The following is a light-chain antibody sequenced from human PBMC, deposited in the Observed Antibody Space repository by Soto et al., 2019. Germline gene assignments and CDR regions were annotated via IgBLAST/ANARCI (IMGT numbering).Light chain of an antibody. Sequence: DIQMTQSPSSVSASVGDRVTITCRASQGISSWLAWYQQKPGKAPKLLIYDASSLESGVPSRFSGSGSGTEFTLPISSLQPEDFASYYCQQSYNVLSWTFGQGTKVDIK. CDR3: QQSYNVLSWT. CDR1: QGISSW. CDR2: DAS. V-gene: IGKV1-12*02. J-gene: IGKJ1*01.